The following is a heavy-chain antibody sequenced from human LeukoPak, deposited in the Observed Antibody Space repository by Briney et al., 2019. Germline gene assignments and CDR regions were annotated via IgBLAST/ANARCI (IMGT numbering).Heavy chain of an antibody. J-gene: IGHJ6*02. Sequence: SETLSLTCTVSGGSISSYYWSWIRQPPGKGLEWIGYIYYSGSTNYNPSLKSRVTISVDTSKNQFSLKLSSVTAADTAVYYCARTCYDSSGYLYYYYYGMDVWGQGTTVTVSS. CDR2: IYYSGST. D-gene: IGHD3-22*01. CDR3: ARTCYDSSGYLYYYYYGMDV. CDR1: GGSISSYY. V-gene: IGHV4-59*08.